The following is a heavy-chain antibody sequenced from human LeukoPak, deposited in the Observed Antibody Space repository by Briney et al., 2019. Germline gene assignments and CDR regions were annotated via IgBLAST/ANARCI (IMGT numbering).Heavy chain of an antibody. CDR3: AKEAVVGATFPFDI. CDR2: ISSSSSTI. J-gene: IGHJ3*02. Sequence: GGSLRLSCAASGFTFSSYSMNWVRQAPGKGLEWVSYISSSSSTIYYADSVKGRFTISRDNSKNTLYLQMNSLRAEDTAVYYCAKEAVVGATFPFDIWGQGTMVTVSS. CDR1: GFTFSSYS. D-gene: IGHD1-26*01. V-gene: IGHV3-48*01.